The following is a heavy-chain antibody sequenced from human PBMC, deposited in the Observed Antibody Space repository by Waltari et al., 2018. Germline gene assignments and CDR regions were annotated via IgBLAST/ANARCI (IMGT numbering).Heavy chain of an antibody. CDR3: ATYIGASIGTAAFDV. V-gene: IGHV4-39*01. CDR2: ISYNGAT. Sequence: QLQLQESGPGLVKPSETLSLTCSVSGGSITSTKHYWGWSRQPPGQGLEWIGTISYNGATYNSPSLRGRVTVARDPSMNQLALKLGSVTAADTAVYYCATYIGASIGTAAFDVWGQGTMVTVSS. D-gene: IGHD1-1*01. CDR1: GGSITSTKHY. J-gene: IGHJ3*01.